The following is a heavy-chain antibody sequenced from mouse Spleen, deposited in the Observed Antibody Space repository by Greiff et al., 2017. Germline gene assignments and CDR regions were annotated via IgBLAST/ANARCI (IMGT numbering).Heavy chain of an antibody. D-gene: IGHD2-5*01. J-gene: IGHJ4*01. CDR1: GFNIKDYY. V-gene: IGHV14-2*01. CDR3: AAYYSNPYYAMDY. Sequence: EVKLVESGAELVKPGASVKLSCTASGFNIKDYYMHWVKQRTEQGLEWIGRIDPEDGETKYAPKFQGKATITADTSSNTAYLQLSSLTSEDTAVYYCAAYYSNPYYAMDYWGQGTSVTVSS. CDR2: IDPEDGET.